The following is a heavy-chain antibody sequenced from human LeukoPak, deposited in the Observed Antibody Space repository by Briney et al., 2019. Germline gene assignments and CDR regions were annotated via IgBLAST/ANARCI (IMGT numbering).Heavy chain of an antibody. Sequence: GGSPRLSCAASGLTVSSNYMSWVRQAPGKGLEWVSVIYSGGSTYYADSVKGRFTISRDNSKNTLYLQMNSLRAEDTAVYYCARDGSGSYYYYYGMDVWGQGTTVTVSS. CDR1: GLTVSSNY. CDR2: IYSGGST. CDR3: ARDGSGSYYYYYGMDV. V-gene: IGHV3-53*05. J-gene: IGHJ6*02. D-gene: IGHD3-10*01.